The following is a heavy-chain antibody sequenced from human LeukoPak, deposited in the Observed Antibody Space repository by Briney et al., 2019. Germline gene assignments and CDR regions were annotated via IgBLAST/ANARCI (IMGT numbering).Heavy chain of an antibody. V-gene: IGHV1-69*13. CDR3: ARSIDGEYYYYYMDV. J-gene: IGHJ6*03. CDR2: IIPIFGTA. CDR1: GGTFSSYA. Sequence: GASVKVSCKASGGTFSSYAISWVRQAPGQGLEWMGGIIPIFGTANYAQKFQGRVTITADESTSTAYMELSSLRSEDTAVYYCARSIDGEYYYYYMDVWGKGTTVTVSS. D-gene: IGHD5-24*01.